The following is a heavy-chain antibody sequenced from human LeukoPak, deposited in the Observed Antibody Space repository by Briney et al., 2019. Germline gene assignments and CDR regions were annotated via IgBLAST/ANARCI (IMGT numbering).Heavy chain of an antibody. V-gene: IGHV1-2*06. CDR1: GYTFTGYY. Sequence: ASVKVSCKASGYTFTGYYMHWVRQAPGQGLEWMGRINPNSGGTNYAQKFQGRVTMTRDTSISTAYMELSSLRSEDTAVYYCARETLGMATTSSHYYYYYGMDVWGQGTTVTVSS. D-gene: IGHD5-24*01. CDR2: INPNSGGT. CDR3: ARETLGMATTSSHYYYYYGMDV. J-gene: IGHJ6*02.